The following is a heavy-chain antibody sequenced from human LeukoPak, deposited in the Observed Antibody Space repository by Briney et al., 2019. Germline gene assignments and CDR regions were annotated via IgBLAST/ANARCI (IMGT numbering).Heavy chain of an antibody. D-gene: IGHD3-3*01. CDR2: IYTSGST. CDR1: GDSINSYY. J-gene: IGHJ6*03. Sequence: SETLSLTCTVSGDSINSYYWSWIQQPAGKGLEWIGRIYTSGSTNYNPSLKNRVTISVDKSKNQFSLKLSSVTAADTAVYYCARSSDFGVVIGHYYMDVWGEGTTVTVSS. V-gene: IGHV4-4*07. CDR3: ARSSDFGVVIGHYYMDV.